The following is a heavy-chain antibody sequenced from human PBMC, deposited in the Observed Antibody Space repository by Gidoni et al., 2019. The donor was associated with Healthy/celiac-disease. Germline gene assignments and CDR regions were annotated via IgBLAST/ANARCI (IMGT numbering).Heavy chain of an antibody. J-gene: IGHJ6*02. CDR3: ARGLLSSSWNTAPHDFYYYYGMDV. Sequence: QVQLQQWGAGLLKPSETLSLTCAVYGGSFSGYYWSWIRQPPGKGLEWIGEINHSGSTNYNPSLKSRVTISVDTSKNQFSLKLSSVTAADTAVYYCARGLLSSSWNTAPHDFYYYYGMDVWGQGTTVTVSS. CDR1: GGSFSGYY. V-gene: IGHV4-34*01. D-gene: IGHD6-13*01. CDR2: INHSGST.